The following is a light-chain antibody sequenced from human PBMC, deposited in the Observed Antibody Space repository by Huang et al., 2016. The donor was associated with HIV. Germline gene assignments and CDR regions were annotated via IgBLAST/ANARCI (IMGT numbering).Light chain of an antibody. CDR1: QTISNY. Sequence: DIQMTQSPSSLSASVGDRVTITCRVSQTISNYLNWYQQKPGKAPKLLIYAASDLQSGVPSRFSGRGSGTDFTLTISSLQPEDSATYYCQQSSISPWTFGQGTRVEIK. CDR2: AAS. J-gene: IGKJ1*01. V-gene: IGKV1-39*01. CDR3: QQSSISPWT.